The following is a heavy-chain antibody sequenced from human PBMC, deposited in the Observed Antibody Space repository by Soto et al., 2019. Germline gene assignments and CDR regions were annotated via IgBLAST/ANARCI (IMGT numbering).Heavy chain of an antibody. J-gene: IGHJ4*02. CDR3: ARHRAAGELSFDY. Sequence: QLQLQESGPGLVKPSETLSLTCTVSGGSISSSSYYWGWIRQPPGKGLAWIGSIYYSGSTYYNPSLKSRVTLSVDTSKAQCSLKLGSVTAADTAVYYCARHRAAGELSFDYWGQGTLVTVSS. CDR2: IYYSGST. D-gene: IGHD3-16*02. V-gene: IGHV4-39*01. CDR1: GGSISSSSYY.